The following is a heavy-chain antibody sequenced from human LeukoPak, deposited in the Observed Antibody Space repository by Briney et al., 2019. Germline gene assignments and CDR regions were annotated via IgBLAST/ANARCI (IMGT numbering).Heavy chain of an antibody. CDR3: AKEGRWADIVVVPAAQPFDY. D-gene: IGHD2-2*01. Sequence: PGGSLRLSCAASGFTFSSYAMSWVRQAPGKGLEWVSAISGSGGSTYYADSVKGRFTISRDNSKNTLYLQMNSLRAEDTAVYYCAKEGRWADIVVVPAAQPFDYWGQGTLVTVSS. J-gene: IGHJ4*02. CDR1: GFTFSSYA. CDR2: ISGSGGST. V-gene: IGHV3-23*01.